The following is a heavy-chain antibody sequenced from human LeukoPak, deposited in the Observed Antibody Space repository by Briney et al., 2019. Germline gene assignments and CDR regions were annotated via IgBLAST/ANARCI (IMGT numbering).Heavy chain of an antibody. V-gene: IGHV1-8*02. CDR2: MNPNSGNT. J-gene: IGHJ5*02. CDR1: GYTFTGYY. D-gene: IGHD3-3*01. Sequence: GASVKVSCKASGYTFTGYYMHWVRQAPGQGLEWMGWMNPNSGNTGYAQKFQGRVTMTRNTSISTAYMELSSLRSEDTAVYYCARGGYYDFWSGYFLNWFDPWGQGTLVTVSS. CDR3: ARGGYYDFWSGYFLNWFDP.